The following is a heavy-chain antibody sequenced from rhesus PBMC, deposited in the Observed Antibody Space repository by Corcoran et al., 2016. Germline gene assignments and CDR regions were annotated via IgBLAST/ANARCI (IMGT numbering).Heavy chain of an antibody. CDR1: GFTFSSYD. J-gene: IGHJ6*01. V-gene: IGHV3S4*01. CDR2: ISNTGKTL. Sequence: EVQLVESGGGLVQPGGSLRLSCAASGFTFSSYDMSWVRQALGKGLEGVPFISNTGKTLSYADPVKGRFTISRDNAKNSLSLQMNSLKAEETAVYYCTNTIYLIWTAAHHYYGLDSWGQGVVVTVSS. D-gene: IGHD6-25*01. CDR3: TNTIYLIWTAAHHYYGLDS.